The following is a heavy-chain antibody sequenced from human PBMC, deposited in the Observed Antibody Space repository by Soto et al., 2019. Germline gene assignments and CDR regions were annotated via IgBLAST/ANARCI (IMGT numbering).Heavy chain of an antibody. CDR3: ARVSRLGPAAYYFDY. Sequence: PSETLSHTWTVSGGSISSGGYYWSWIRKHPGKGLEWIGYIYYSGSTYYNPSLKSRVTISVDTSKNQFSLKLSSVTAADTAVYYCARVSRLGPAAYYFDYWGQGTLVTVSS. D-gene: IGHD6-25*01. CDR2: IYYSGST. CDR1: GGSISSGGYY. V-gene: IGHV4-31*02. J-gene: IGHJ4*02.